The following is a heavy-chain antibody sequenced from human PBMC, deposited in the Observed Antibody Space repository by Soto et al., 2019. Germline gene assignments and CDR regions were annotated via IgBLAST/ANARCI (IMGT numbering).Heavy chain of an antibody. J-gene: IGHJ3*02. V-gene: IGHV4-31*03. D-gene: IGHD5-12*01. CDR3: AGCESATDAVDI. CDR1: GGSLSSGGYY. CDR2: IYYSGTT. Sequence: QVQLQESGPGLVKPSQTLSLTCTVSGGSLSSGGYYWSWIRQNPGKGLEWIGYIYYSGTTNYNPALKRRLPISVDTSKHPFSPKLNSLTAAATAVYYCAGCESATDAVDIWGQGTVVSVSS.